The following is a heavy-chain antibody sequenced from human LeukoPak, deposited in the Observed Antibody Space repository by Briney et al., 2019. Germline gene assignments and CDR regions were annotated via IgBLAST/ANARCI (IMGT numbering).Heavy chain of an antibody. J-gene: IGHJ4*02. D-gene: IGHD6-25*01. Sequence: GGSLRLSCAASGFSFSSHSMNWVRKAPGKGMEWVSYISSGSDTIYYADSVKGRFTISRDNVKNSVDLQMNSLRAEDTAVYYCARGSGYAPHEYWGQGALVTVSS. CDR2: ISSGSDTI. CDR1: GFSFSSHS. CDR3: ARGSGYAPHEY. V-gene: IGHV3-48*01.